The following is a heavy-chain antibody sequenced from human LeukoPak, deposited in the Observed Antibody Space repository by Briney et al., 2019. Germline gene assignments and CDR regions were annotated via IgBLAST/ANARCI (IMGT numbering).Heavy chain of an antibody. CDR3: ARVVYGPSGYYGMDV. D-gene: IGHD2-8*01. CDR1: GFSLSAYW. J-gene: IGHJ6*02. V-gene: IGHV3-7*03. CDR2: INRDGSQK. Sequence: GGSLRLSCAASGFSLSAYWMTWVRQAPGKGLEWVANINRDGSQKNHVDSVKGRFTISRDNAKNSLYLQMNSLRAEDTAVYYCARVVYGPSGYYGMDVWGQGTTVTVSS.